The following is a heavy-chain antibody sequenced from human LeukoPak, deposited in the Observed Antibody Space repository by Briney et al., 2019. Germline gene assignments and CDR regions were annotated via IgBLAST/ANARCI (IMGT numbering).Heavy chain of an antibody. CDR3: ARGPGCSSTSCLNWFDP. D-gene: IGHD2-2*01. J-gene: IGHJ5*02. CDR1: GGSFSGYY. Sequence: SETLSLTCAVYGGSFSGYYWSWVRQPPGKGLEWIGEINHSGSTNYNPYLKSGVTISVDTSKNQFSLKLSSVTAADTAVYYCARGPGCSSTSCLNWFDPWGQGTLVTVSS. CDR2: INHSGST. V-gene: IGHV4-34*01.